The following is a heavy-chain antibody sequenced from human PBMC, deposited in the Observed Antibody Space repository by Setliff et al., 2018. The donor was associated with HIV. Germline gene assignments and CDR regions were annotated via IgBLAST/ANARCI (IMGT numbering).Heavy chain of an antibody. CDR2: ISDDGTRT. CDR3: TDFDY. CDR1: AFIFHNHA. J-gene: IGHJ4*02. Sequence: PGGSLRLSCAASAFIFHNHAMSWVRQVPGQGLEWVSAISDDGTRTLYADFVKGRFTISRGNSKNTLYLQMNSLRAEDTAVYFCTDFDYWGQGTLVTVSS. V-gene: IGHV3-23*01.